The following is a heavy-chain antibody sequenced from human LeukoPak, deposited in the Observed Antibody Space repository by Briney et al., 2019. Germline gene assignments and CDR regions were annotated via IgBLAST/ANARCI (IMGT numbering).Heavy chain of an antibody. Sequence: PSETLSLTCAVYGGSFSGYYWSWIRQPPGKGLEWIGYIYYSGSTNYNPSLKSRVTISVDTSKNQFSLKLSSVTAADTAVYYCATYCGGDCYAGDAFDIWGQGTMVTVSS. CDR1: GGSFSGYY. J-gene: IGHJ3*02. D-gene: IGHD2-21*02. V-gene: IGHV4-59*01. CDR2: IYYSGST. CDR3: ATYCGGDCYAGDAFDI.